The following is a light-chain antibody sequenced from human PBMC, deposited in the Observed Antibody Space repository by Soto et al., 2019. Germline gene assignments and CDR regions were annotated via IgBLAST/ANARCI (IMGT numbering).Light chain of an antibody. V-gene: IGKV3-20*01. CDR1: QSVGSIY. CDR3: QQYGSPIT. J-gene: IGKJ3*01. Sequence: IALTQSPGTLSLSPGERATLSCRASQSVGSIYLAWYQQKPGQAPRLLIYGPSSSSTGIPDMLSGSGAGTVFTLTSSRLDPEDLAEYYCQQYGSPITFGPGTKVDIK. CDR2: GPS.